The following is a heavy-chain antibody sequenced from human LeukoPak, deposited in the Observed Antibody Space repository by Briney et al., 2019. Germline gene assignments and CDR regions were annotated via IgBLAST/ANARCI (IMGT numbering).Heavy chain of an antibody. J-gene: IGHJ4*02. CDR2: INSDGSST. D-gene: IGHD5-18*01. CDR1: GFTFSSYW. V-gene: IGHV3-74*01. CDR3: ARGDVDTAMAFDY. Sequence: TGGSLRLFCAASGFTFSSYWMHWVRQAPGKGLVWVSRINSDGSSTIYADSVKGRFTISRDNAKNTLYLQMNSLRAEDTAVYYCARGDVDTAMAFDYWGQGTLVTVSS.